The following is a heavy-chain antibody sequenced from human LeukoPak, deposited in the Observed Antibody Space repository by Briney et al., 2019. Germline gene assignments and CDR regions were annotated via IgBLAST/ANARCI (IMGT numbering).Heavy chain of an antibody. CDR1: GFTFSSHY. Sequence: GGSLRLSCAASGFTFSSHYIHWVRQAPDKGLEWVAAIPPDGRNELYADSVKGRFTISKDSSKNSLYLQMDSLRPDDTAVYYCARALMWFGGLSWGQGTLVTVSS. CDR3: ARALMWFGGLS. CDR2: IPPDGRNE. V-gene: IGHV3-30*04. J-gene: IGHJ5*02. D-gene: IGHD3-10*01.